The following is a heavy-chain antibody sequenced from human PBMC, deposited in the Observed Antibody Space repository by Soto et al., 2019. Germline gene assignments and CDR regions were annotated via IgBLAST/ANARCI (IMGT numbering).Heavy chain of an antibody. CDR2: ISRSSSDI. Sequence: LRLSCAASGFTFSSHNMNWVRQAPGKGLEWVSSISRSSSDIYYADSVKGRFTISRDNAKNSLYLQMNSLRAEDTAVYYCARTFYGMDVWGQGTTVTVSS. CDR1: GFTFSSHN. J-gene: IGHJ6*02. V-gene: IGHV3-21*01. CDR3: ARTFYGMDV.